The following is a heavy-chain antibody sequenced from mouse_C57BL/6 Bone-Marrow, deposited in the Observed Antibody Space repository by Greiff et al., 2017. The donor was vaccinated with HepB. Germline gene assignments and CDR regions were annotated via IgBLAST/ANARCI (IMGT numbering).Heavy chain of an antibody. CDR2: ISDGGSYT. V-gene: IGHV5-4*01. CDR1: GFTFSSYA. J-gene: IGHJ1*03. CDR3: ARDRYYGSRGV. D-gene: IGHD1-1*01. Sequence: EVKLVESGGGLVKPGGSLKLSCAASGFTFSSYAMSWVRQTPEKRLEWVATISDGGSYTYYPDNVKGRFTISRDNAKNNLYLQMSHLKSEDTAMYYCARDRYYGSRGVWGTGTTVTVSS.